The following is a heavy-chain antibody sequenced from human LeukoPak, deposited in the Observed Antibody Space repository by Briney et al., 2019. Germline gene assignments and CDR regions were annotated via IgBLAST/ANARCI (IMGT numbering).Heavy chain of an antibody. Sequence: ASVKVSCKASGYTFTGYYMHWVRQAPGQGLEWMGWINPNSGGTNYAQKFQGRVTMTRDTSISTAYMELSRLRSDDTAVYYCVIFRTMVQGVISPGDYWGQGTLVTVSS. CDR2: INPNSGGT. D-gene: IGHD3-10*01. CDR3: VIFRTMVQGVISPGDY. CDR1: GYTFTGYY. V-gene: IGHV1-2*02. J-gene: IGHJ4*02.